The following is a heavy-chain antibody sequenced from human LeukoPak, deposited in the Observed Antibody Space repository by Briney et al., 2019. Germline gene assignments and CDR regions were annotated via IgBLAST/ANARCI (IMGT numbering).Heavy chain of an antibody. CDR2: IYYTGII. Sequence: SETLSLTCNVSGDSITSHYWNWIRQPPGKGLEWIGYIYYTGIIKYNPSLTSRVSMSVDTSKNQFFLKMKSVTAADTAVYHCARSVDYFDNTGPHRMFDYWGQGSLVTVSS. J-gene: IGHJ4*02. D-gene: IGHD3-22*01. CDR3: ARSVDYFDNTGPHRMFDY. CDR1: GDSITSHY. V-gene: IGHV4-59*11.